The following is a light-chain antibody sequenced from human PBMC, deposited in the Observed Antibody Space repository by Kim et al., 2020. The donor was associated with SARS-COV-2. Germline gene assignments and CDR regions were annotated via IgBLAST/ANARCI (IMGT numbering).Light chain of an antibody. V-gene: IGKV1-39*01. CDR3: QQSYNMPYT. J-gene: IGKJ2*01. CDR2: SAS. Sequence: SAFVGDRVTITCRASQTISTYLNWYQQKPGKAPKLLIYSASTLQTWVPSRFSGGGSGTDFTLTISSLQPEDFATYYCQQSYNMPYTFGQGTKLDIK. CDR1: QTISTY.